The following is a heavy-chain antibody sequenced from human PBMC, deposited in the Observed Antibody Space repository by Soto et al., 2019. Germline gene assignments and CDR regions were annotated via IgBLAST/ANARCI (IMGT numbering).Heavy chain of an antibody. V-gene: IGHV3-23*01. J-gene: IGHJ2*01. CDR3: AKGGAAAGMGYFDL. Sequence: EVQVLESGGGLVQPGGSLRLSCAASGFTFSTYAMSWVRQAPGKGLEWVSGISGSGGSTYYADSVKGRFTISRDNSKKTLFLQMSSLRAEDTAVYFCAKGGAAAGMGYFDLWVRGTLVTVSS. CDR1: GFTFSTYA. D-gene: IGHD6-13*01. CDR2: ISGSGGST.